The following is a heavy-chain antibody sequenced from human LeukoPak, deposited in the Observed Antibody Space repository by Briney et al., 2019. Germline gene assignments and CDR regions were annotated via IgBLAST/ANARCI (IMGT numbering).Heavy chain of an antibody. CDR3: ARDTGIDSTGYYYGDV. J-gene: IGHJ6*03. Sequence: ASVKVSCKASGYTFTNYYMHWVRQAPGQGLEWMGIINPSGGSTTYAQKFQGRVTMTRDTSTSTVHMDLSSLRSEDTAVYYCARDTGIDSTGYYYGDVWGNGTTVTVSS. V-gene: IGHV1-46*01. D-gene: IGHD1-14*01. CDR2: INPSGGST. CDR1: GYTFTNYY.